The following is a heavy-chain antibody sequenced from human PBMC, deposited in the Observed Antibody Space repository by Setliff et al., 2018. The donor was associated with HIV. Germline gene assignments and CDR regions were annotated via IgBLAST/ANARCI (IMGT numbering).Heavy chain of an antibody. CDR3: AKVPGTAASGVYYFDY. V-gene: IGHV3-30*02. CDR1: GFTFSSYG. Sequence: GGSLRLSCAASGFTFSSYGMHWVRQAPGKGLEWVAFIRYDGSNKYYADSVKGRFTISRDNSKNTLYLQMNSLRAEDTAVYYCAKVPGTAASGVYYFDYWGQGTLVTVSS. CDR2: IRYDGSNK. J-gene: IGHJ4*02. D-gene: IGHD6-13*01.